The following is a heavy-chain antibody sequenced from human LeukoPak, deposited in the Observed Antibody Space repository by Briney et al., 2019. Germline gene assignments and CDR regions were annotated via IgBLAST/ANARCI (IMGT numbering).Heavy chain of an antibody. CDR3: ARRAGAYSHPYDY. Sequence: GGSLRLSCAASGFTFSSYAMSWVRQAPGKGLEWVSFIYSGAIHYSDSVKGRFTISRDNSKNTLYLQMNSLRAEDTAVYYCARRAGAYSHPYDYWGQGTLVTVSS. CDR2: IYSGAI. V-gene: IGHV3-23*03. CDR1: GFTFSSYA. J-gene: IGHJ4*02. D-gene: IGHD4/OR15-4a*01.